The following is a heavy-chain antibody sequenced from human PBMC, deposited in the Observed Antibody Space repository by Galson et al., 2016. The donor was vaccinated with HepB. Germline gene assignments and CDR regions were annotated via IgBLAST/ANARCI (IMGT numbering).Heavy chain of an antibody. Sequence: SLRLSCAASGFIFSDYWMNWVRHAPGKGLEWLGNIKQDGSETNYMDSVKGRFIISRDNAKSSLYLQMNNLRDEDTAVYYCLGGFRAGYWGQGTLVTVSS. CDR1: GFIFSDYW. V-gene: IGHV3-7*04. CDR2: IKQDGSET. J-gene: IGHJ4*02. D-gene: IGHD3-22*01. CDR3: LGGFRAGY.